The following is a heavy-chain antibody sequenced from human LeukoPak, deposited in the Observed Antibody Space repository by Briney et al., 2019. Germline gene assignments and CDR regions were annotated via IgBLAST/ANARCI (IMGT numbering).Heavy chain of an antibody. CDR2: INHSGST. J-gene: IGHJ5*02. CDR1: GGSFSGYY. D-gene: IGHD3-3*01. Sequence: SETLSLTCTVSGGSFSGYYWSWIRQPPGKGLEWIGEINHSGSTNYNPSLKSRVTISVDTSKNQFSLKLSSVTAADTAVYYCARARRHRWSGYPNWFDPWGQGTLVTVSS. V-gene: IGHV4-34*01. CDR3: ARARRHRWSGYPNWFDP.